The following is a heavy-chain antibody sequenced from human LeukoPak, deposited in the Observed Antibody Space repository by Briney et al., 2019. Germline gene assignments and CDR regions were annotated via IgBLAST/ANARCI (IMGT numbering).Heavy chain of an antibody. CDR1: GGSFSGYY. V-gene: IGHV4-34*01. D-gene: IGHD2-15*01. J-gene: IGHJ6*02. CDR2: INHSGST. Sequence: SETLSLTCAVYGGSFSGYYWSWIRQPPGKGLEWIGEINHSGSTNYNPSLKSRVTISVDTSKNQFSLKLSPVTAADTAVYYCARGSNVVVVAATVVYYYGMDVWGQGTTVTVSS. CDR3: ARGSNVVVVAATVVYYYGMDV.